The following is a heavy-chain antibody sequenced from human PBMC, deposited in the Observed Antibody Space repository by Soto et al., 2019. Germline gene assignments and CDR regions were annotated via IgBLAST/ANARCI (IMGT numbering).Heavy chain of an antibody. V-gene: IGHV3-48*02. CDR1: GFTFSSYG. J-gene: IGHJ4*02. Sequence: GGSLRLSCAASGFTFSSYGMNWVRQAPGKGLEWVSYISSTSSTIYYADSVKGRFTISRDNAKNSLYLQMNSLRDEDTAVYYCARDWWYSGYRYFDYWGQGTLVTVSS. CDR2: ISSTSSTI. D-gene: IGHD5-12*01. CDR3: ARDWWYSGYRYFDY.